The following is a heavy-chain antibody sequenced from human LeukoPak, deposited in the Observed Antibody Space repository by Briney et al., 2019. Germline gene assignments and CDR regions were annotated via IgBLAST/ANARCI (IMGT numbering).Heavy chain of an antibody. CDR1: GGSFSVHY. J-gene: IGHJ3*02. V-gene: IGHV4-34*01. CDR3: ARRGVTTGPVGAFDI. Sequence: PSETLSLTCAVSGGSFSVHYWSWIRQPPGKGLEWIGEINQSGSTTYNPSLKSRVTISVDTSKNQFSLKLSSVTAADTAVYYCARRGVTTGPVGAFDIWGQGTMVTVSS. CDR2: INQSGST. D-gene: IGHD4-17*01.